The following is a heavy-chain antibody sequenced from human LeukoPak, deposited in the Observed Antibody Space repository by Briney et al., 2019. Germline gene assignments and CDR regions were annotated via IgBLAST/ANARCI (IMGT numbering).Heavy chain of an antibody. CDR2: IYSGGST. CDR1: GFTVSSNY. J-gene: IGHJ5*02. D-gene: IGHD1-1*01. CDR3: ARDLEGGWFDP. V-gene: IGHV3-53*01. Sequence: GGSLRLSCAASGFTVSSNYMRWVRQAPGKGLEWVSVIYSGGSTYYADSVKGRFTISRDNSKNTLYFQMNSLRAEDRAVYYCARDLEGGWFDPWGQGTLVTVSS.